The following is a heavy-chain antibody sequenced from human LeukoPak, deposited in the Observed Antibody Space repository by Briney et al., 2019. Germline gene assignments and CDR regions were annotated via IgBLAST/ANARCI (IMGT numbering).Heavy chain of an antibody. V-gene: IGHV3-7*01. CDR2: MKEDGGEK. Sequence: GGSLGLSCAASGFIFSPYWVTWVRQAPGMGLEWVANMKEDGGEKFYVDSVRGRFTISRDNAKNSLYLQMNSLRVEDTGVYYCARVRTEWYIDLWGRGTLVTVST. CDR1: GFIFSPYW. CDR3: ARVRTEWYIDL. D-gene: IGHD2-8*02. J-gene: IGHJ2*01.